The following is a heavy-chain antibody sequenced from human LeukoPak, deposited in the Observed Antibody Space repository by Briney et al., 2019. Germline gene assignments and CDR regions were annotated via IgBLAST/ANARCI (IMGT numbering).Heavy chain of an antibody. Sequence: TSQTLSLTCTVSGGSISSYYWSWIRQPPGKGLEWIGYIYYSGSTNYNPSLKSRVTISVDTSKNQFSLKLSSVTAADTAVYYCARDLDFWSGYYRFDPWGQGTLVTVSS. D-gene: IGHD3-3*01. V-gene: IGHV4-59*01. J-gene: IGHJ5*02. CDR2: IYYSGST. CDR3: ARDLDFWSGYYRFDP. CDR1: GGSISSYY.